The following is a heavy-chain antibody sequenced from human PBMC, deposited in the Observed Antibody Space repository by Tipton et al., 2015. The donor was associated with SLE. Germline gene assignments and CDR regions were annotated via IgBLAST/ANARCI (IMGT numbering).Heavy chain of an antibody. D-gene: IGHD4-17*01. CDR2: IYYSGST. CDR1: GGSITSQY. J-gene: IGHJ5*02. Sequence: TLSLTCSVSGGSITSQYWSWIRQPPGKGLEWIGYIYYSGSTNYNPSLKSRVTISVDTSKNQFSLKLSSVTAADTAVYFCARGYGDYDHWGQGTLVTVSS. CDR3: ARGYGDYDH. V-gene: IGHV4-59*11.